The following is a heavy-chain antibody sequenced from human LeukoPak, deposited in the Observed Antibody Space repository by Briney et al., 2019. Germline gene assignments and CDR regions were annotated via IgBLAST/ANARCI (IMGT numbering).Heavy chain of an antibody. V-gene: IGHV3-23*01. J-gene: IGHJ4*02. Sequence: GGSLRLSCLASKFTFNNYAMTWVRQAPGKGLEWVSSISGSGDNMDYADSVKGRFTISRDNSENTLYLQMNSLRAEDTAVYYCAKGGSLTTVTHFDYWGQGTLVTVSS. D-gene: IGHD4-17*01. CDR1: KFTFNNYA. CDR2: ISGSGDNM. CDR3: AKGGSLTTVTHFDY.